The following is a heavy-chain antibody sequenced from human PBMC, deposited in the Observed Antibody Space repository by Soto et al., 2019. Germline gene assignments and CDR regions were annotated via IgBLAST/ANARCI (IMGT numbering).Heavy chain of an antibody. J-gene: IGHJ4*02. CDR1: GFTFSSYA. D-gene: IGHD3-22*01. Sequence: QVQLVESGGGVVQPGRSLRLSCAASGFTFSSYAMHWVRQAPGKGLEWVAVISYDGSNKYYADSVKGRFTISRDNSKNTLYPHMTSLRAEDTAVYYCAREDDSSGYCLDYWGQGTLVTVSS. CDR2: ISYDGSNK. V-gene: IGHV3-30-3*01. CDR3: AREDDSSGYCLDY.